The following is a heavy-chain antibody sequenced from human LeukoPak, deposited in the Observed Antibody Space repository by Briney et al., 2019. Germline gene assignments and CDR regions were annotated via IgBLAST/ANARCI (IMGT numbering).Heavy chain of an antibody. V-gene: IGHV3-23*01. CDR2: ISGSGGST. J-gene: IGHJ4*02. CDR3: AREVKSVYFDY. CDR1: GFTFSSYA. Sequence: GGSLRLSCAASGFTFSSYAMSWVRQAPGKGLEWVSAISGSGGSTYYADSMKGRFTISRDNSKNTLYLQMDSLRVDDTAVYFCAREVKSVYFDYWGQGTLVTVSS.